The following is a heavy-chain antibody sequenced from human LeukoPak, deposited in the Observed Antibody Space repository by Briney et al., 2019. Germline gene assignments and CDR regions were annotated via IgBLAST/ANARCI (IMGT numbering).Heavy chain of an antibody. J-gene: IGHJ5*02. D-gene: IGHD4/OR15-4a*01. CDR3: ARGTMVVGP. V-gene: IGHV4-59*01. CDR2: INYSGTT. CDR1: GGSIGSYY. Sequence: SETLPLTCSVSGGSIGSYYWSWIRQPPGKGLEWIGYINYSGTTNYNPSLKSRVSISIDTSKNQFSLKLSSVTAADTAVYYCARGTMVVGPWGQGTQVTVS.